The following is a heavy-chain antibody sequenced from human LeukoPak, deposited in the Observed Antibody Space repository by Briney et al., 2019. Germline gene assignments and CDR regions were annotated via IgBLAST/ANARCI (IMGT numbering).Heavy chain of an antibody. J-gene: IGHJ5*02. CDR1: GYSISSAYY. D-gene: IGHD3-3*01. Sequence: SETLSLTCTVSGYSISSAYYWGWIRQPPGKGLEWIGTIYHSGSTDYNPSLKSRVTISLDTFKNQFSLKLSSVTAADTAVYYCARVTMFGGFDPWGQGTLVTVSS. V-gene: IGHV4-38-2*02. CDR2: IYHSGST. CDR3: ARVTMFGGFDP.